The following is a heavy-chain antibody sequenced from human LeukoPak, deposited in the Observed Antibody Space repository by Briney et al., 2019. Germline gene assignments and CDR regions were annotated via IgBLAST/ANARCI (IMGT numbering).Heavy chain of an antibody. Sequence: SETLSLTCTVSGGSISSGGYYWSWIRQHPGKGLEWIGYIYYSGSTYYNPSLKSRVTISVDTSKNQFSLKLSSVTAADTAVYYCARGGDTAMVTNYWGQGTLVTVSS. J-gene: IGHJ4*02. CDR3: ARGGDTAMVTNY. CDR2: IYYSGST. CDR1: GGSISSGGYY. D-gene: IGHD5-18*01. V-gene: IGHV4-31*03.